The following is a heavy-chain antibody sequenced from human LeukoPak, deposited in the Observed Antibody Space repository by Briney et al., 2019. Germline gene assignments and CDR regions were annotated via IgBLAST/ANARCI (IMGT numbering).Heavy chain of an antibody. J-gene: IGHJ4*02. CDR2: IYSSGST. Sequence: SETLSLTCTVSGGSISSYYWSWIRQPPGKGLEWIGYIYSSGSTKYSPSLKSRVTISVDTSKNQFSLKLSSLTAADTAVYYCARKGGLFDYWGQGTLVTVSS. V-gene: IGHV4-59*01. CDR1: GGSISSYY. D-gene: IGHD2-15*01. CDR3: ARKGGLFDY.